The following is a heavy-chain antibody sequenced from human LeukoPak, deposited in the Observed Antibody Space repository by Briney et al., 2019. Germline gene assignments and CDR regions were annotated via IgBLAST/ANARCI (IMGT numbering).Heavy chain of an antibody. D-gene: IGHD2-2*01. Sequence: PSETLSLTCTVSGGSISSYYWSWIRQPPGKGLEWIGYIYYSGSTNYNPSLKSRVTISVDTSKNQFSLKLSSVTAADTAVYYCARSDIVVATIFDYWGQGILVTVSS. V-gene: IGHV4-59*01. CDR2: IYYSGST. J-gene: IGHJ4*02. CDR3: ARSDIVVATIFDY. CDR1: GGSISSYY.